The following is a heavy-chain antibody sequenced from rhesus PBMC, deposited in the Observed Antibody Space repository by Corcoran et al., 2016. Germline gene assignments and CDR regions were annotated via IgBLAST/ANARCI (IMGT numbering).Heavy chain of an antibody. CDR1: FSPISSTS. J-gene: IGHJ4*01. V-gene: IGHV4-173*01. D-gene: IGHD5-24*01. Sequence: QLQLQESGPGLVQPSDTLSLTCAVSFSPISSTSWIWIRQPPGKGLECIGRIAGSGGSTDNNPSLKSRVTISTDTSKNQFSLKLSSVTAADTAVYYCARAGYSRTFDYWDQGVLVTVSS. CDR2: IAGSGGST. CDR3: ARAGYSRTFDY.